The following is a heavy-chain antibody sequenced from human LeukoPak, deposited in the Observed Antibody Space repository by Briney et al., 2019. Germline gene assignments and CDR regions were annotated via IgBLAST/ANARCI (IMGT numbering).Heavy chain of an antibody. J-gene: IGHJ4*02. CDR1: GYTFIGYY. Sequence: ASVKVSCKASGYTFIGYYIHLVRQAPGQGLEWMGWINPHSGGTNSEQNFQGRVTMSRDTSISTVYMELSRLRSDDTALYYCAREGVIGDGYNFFDYWGQGTLVTVSS. CDR2: INPHSGGT. CDR3: AREGVIGDGYNFFDY. V-gene: IGHV1-2*02. D-gene: IGHD5-24*01.